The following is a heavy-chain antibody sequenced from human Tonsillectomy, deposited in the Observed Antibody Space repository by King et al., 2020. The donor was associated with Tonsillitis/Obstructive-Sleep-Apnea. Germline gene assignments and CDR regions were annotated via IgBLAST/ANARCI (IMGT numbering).Heavy chain of an antibody. J-gene: IGHJ5*02. D-gene: IGHD3-22*01. CDR2: IWYDGTNK. Sequence: VQLVESGGGVVQPGMSLRLSCAASGFIFSGYGMHWVRQAPGKGLEWVAVIWYDGTNKYYADSVKGRFPISRDNSKNTLYLQMNSLKAEDTAVYYCARERYYYDSSGQRTWFDPWGQGTLVTVPS. CDR1: GFIFSGYG. CDR3: ARERYYYDSSGQRTWFDP. V-gene: IGHV3-33*01.